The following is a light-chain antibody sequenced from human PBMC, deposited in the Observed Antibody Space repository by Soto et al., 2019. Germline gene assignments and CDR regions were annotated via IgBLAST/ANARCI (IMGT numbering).Light chain of an antibody. CDR2: GAS. J-gene: IGKJ1*01. CDR3: HHYAST. CDR1: QSLSSN. Sequence: DTVMTQSPATLSVSPGERATVSCTASQSLSSNLAWYQQKPGQAPRLLIIGASERVTGIPARFSGSGSGTEFTLSISRLEPEDFAVYFCHHYASTFGQGTKVEIK. V-gene: IGKV3-15*01.